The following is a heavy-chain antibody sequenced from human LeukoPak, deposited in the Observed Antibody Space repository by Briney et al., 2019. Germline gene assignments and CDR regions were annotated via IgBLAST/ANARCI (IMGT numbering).Heavy chain of an antibody. CDR3: ATGLPVGATLGYYFDS. V-gene: IGHV1-24*01. D-gene: IGHD1-26*01. J-gene: IGHJ4*02. CDR2: FDPEDGAT. CDR1: GHTVTELS. Sequence: ASVKVSCKVSGHTVTELSMHWVRQAPGKGLEWMGGFDPEDGATLYAQKFQDRVTMTEDTSTDTAYMDLGSLRSEDTAVYYCATGLPVGATLGYYFDSWGQGTLVTVSS.